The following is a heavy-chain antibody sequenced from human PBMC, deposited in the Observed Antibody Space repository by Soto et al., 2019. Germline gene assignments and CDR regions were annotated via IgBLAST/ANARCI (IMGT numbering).Heavy chain of an antibody. V-gene: IGHV3-23*01. CDR3: AKDRSPVGLYYYGMDV. CDR2: ISGSGGST. CDR1: GFTFSNYA. J-gene: IGHJ6*02. Sequence: LRLSCAASGFTFSNYAMSWVRQAPGKGLEWVSAISGSGGSTYYADSVKGRFTISRDDSKNTLHLQMNSLRAEDTAEYFCAKDRSPVGLYYYGMDVWGQGTTVTVSS. D-gene: IGHD1-26*01.